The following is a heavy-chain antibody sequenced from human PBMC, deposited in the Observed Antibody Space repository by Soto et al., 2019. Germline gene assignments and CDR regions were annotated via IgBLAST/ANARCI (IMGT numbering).Heavy chain of an antibody. CDR2: ISASTRNT. Sequence: QVQLVQSGAEVKKPGASVKVSCKASGYTFTNYAISWVRQAPGQGLEWMGWISASTRNTDQAQNFQGRVTMTIDTCTNTAIMELRSLRSDDTAVYYCARCYCSVGSCYACWHFDLWGRGTLVTVSS. J-gene: IGHJ2*01. CDR1: GYTFTNYA. CDR3: ARCYCSVGSCYACWHFDL. V-gene: IGHV1-18*01. D-gene: IGHD2-15*01.